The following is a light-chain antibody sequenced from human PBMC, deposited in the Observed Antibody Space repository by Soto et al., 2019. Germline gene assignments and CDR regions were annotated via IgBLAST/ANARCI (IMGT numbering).Light chain of an antibody. CDR3: QQYNNWPRT. CDR2: GAS. J-gene: IGKJ1*01. CDR1: QSVSNN. Sequence: EIVLTQSPATLSLSPGERATLSCRASQSVSNNLAWYQQRPGQAPRLLIYGASTRATGIPARFSGSGSGTDFTLTISSLQSEDFAVYYCQQYNNWPRTFGQGTKVDIK. V-gene: IGKV3-15*01.